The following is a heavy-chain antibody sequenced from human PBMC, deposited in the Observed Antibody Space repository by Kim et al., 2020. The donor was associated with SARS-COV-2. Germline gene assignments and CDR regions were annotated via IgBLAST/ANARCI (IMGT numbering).Heavy chain of an antibody. D-gene: IGHD3-10*01. J-gene: IGHJ4*02. CDR2: ISPSGISR. V-gene: IGHV3-11*01. Sequence: GGSLRLSCAASGFTFTDYHMSWVRQAPGRGLEWISYISPSGISRYYADSIDGRFTISRDNAKKSMFLEMNSLRDEDTAVYYCARGGGSHWGQGTLVTVSS. CDR3: ARGGGSH. CDR1: GFTFTDYH.